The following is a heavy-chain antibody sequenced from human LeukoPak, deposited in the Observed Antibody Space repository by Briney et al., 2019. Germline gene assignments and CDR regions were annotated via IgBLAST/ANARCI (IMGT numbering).Heavy chain of an antibody. D-gene: IGHD3-16*02. Sequence: PGGSLRLSCAASGFTVGNNYMSWVRQAPGKGLEWVSAISGSGGSTYYADSVKGRFTISRDNSKNTLFLQMNSLRAEDTAVYYCAKVLDDYIWGSYRYFDYWGQGTLVTVSS. CDR1: GFTVGNNY. V-gene: IGHV3-23*01. CDR2: ISGSGGST. CDR3: AKVLDDYIWGSYRYFDY. J-gene: IGHJ4*02.